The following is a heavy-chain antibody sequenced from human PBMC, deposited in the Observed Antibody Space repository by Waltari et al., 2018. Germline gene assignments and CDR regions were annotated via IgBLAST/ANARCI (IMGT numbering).Heavy chain of an antibody. D-gene: IGHD6-19*01. CDR3: ARENRQWLAPEPYYFDY. V-gene: IGHV3-30*04. CDR1: GFILSTYA. Sequence: QVQLVESGGGVVQPGRSLRLSCAVSGFILSTYATRWVRQAPGKGLEWVAVLSYDGSNKYYADSLKGRFTISRDNSNNTLYLQMNTLTPEDTAVYFCARENRQWLAPEPYYFDYWGLGTLVTVTS. J-gene: IGHJ4*02. CDR2: LSYDGSNK.